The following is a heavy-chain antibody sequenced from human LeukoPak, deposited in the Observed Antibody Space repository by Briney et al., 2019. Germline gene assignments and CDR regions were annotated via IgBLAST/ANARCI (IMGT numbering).Heavy chain of an antibody. Sequence: SETLSLTSTVSGGSINNFYWSWIRQPPGKGLEWIGCIYYSGSTNYNPSLKSRVTISGDTSKNQFSLKLSSVTAADTAVYYCARGGGYYDSNNYYQGYFEYWGQGTLVTVSS. CDR2: IYYSGST. J-gene: IGHJ4*02. D-gene: IGHD3-22*01. CDR1: GGSINNFY. CDR3: ARGGGYYDSNNYYQGYFEY. V-gene: IGHV4-59*01.